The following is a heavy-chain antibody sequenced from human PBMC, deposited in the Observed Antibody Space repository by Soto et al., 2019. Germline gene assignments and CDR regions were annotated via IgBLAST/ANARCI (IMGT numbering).Heavy chain of an antibody. CDR2: MNPNSGNT. V-gene: IGHV1-8*01. Sequence: QVQLVQSGAEVKKPGASVKVSCKASGYTFTSYDINWVRQATGQGVEWMGWMNPNSGNTGYAQKFQSSVTMTRNTSITTAYMELSRLRSEDTAVYYCASERSSGWLDYWGQGTLVTVSS. D-gene: IGHD6-19*01. J-gene: IGHJ4*02. CDR3: ASERSSGWLDY. CDR1: GYTFTSYD.